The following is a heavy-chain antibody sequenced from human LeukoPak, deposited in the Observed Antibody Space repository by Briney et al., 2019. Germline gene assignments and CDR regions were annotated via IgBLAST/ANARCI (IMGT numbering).Heavy chain of an antibody. Sequence: ASVKVSCKVFGYTLTELSMHWVRQAPGKGLEWMGGLDPEDGETIYAQKFQGRVTITEDTSTDTAYMELSSLRSEDTAVYYCATVTGERRTRYYFDYWGQGTLVTVSS. J-gene: IGHJ4*02. CDR1: GYTLTELS. CDR2: LDPEDGET. V-gene: IGHV1-24*01. D-gene: IGHD7-27*01. CDR3: ATVTGERRTRYYFDY.